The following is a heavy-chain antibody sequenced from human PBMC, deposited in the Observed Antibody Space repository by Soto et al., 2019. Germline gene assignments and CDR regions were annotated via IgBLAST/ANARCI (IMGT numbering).Heavy chain of an antibody. Sequence: EVQLVESGGGLVQPGGSLRLSCAASGFTVSSNYMSWVRQAPGKGLEWVSVTYSGGTTYYADSVKGRFIISRDNSKNTLDLQMNILRAEDTAVYYCAREFRTSGSRDAFDIWGQGTMVTVSS. CDR1: GFTVSSNY. D-gene: IGHD1-26*01. CDR3: AREFRTSGSRDAFDI. CDR2: TYSGGTT. V-gene: IGHV3-66*01. J-gene: IGHJ3*02.